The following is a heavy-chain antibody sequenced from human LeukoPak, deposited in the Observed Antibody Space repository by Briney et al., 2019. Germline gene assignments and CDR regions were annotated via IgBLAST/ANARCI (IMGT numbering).Heavy chain of an antibody. Sequence: ASVKVSCKASGYTFTSYGISWVRQAPGQGLEWMRWISANNYNTNYAQKLQGRVTMTTDTSTSTAYMELRSLRSDDTAVYYCARGIPIVVVPAAIRDYYYYYYMDVWGKGTTVTVSS. CDR3: ARGIPIVVVPAAIRDYYYYYYMDV. CDR2: ISANNYNT. CDR1: GYTFTSYG. D-gene: IGHD2-2*01. V-gene: IGHV1-18*01. J-gene: IGHJ6*03.